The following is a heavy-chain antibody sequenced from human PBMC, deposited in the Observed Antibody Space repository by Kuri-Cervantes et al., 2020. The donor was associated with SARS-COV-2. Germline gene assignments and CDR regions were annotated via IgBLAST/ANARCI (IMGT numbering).Heavy chain of an antibody. D-gene: IGHD6-19*01. V-gene: IGHV4-39*01. CDR3: ARHARGWYRDDY. J-gene: IGHJ4*02. Sequence: SETLSLTCPVSGGSISSSSYYWGWIRQPPGKGLEWIGSIYYSGSTYYNPSLKSRVTISVDTSKNQFSLKLSSVTAADTAVYYCARHARGWYRDDYWGQGTLVTVSS. CDR2: IYYSGST. CDR1: GGSISSSSYY.